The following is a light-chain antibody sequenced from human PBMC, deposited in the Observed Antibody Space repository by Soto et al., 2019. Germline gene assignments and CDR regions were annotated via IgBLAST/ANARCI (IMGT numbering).Light chain of an antibody. CDR1: QGISIY. Sequence: DILLTQSPSSLSASVGDRVTITCRASQGISIYLAWYQQKPGKAPKFLIYAASTLQSGVPSRFSGSGSGTDFTLTISSLQPYDFETHFWQQHNSYPPTFGQGTEMEIK. J-gene: IGKJ2*01. V-gene: IGKV1-9*01. CDR3: QQHNSYPPT. CDR2: AAS.